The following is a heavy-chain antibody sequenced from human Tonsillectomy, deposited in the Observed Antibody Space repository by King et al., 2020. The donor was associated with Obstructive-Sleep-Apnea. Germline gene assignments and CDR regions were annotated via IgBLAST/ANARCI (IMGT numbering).Heavy chain of an antibody. D-gene: IGHD1-26*01. CDR2: ISAYNGNT. V-gene: IGHV1-18*04. CDR1: GYTFTNYD. CDR3: ARDWEVPYTQWEPRQTPFDN. Sequence: QLVQSEAEVKKPGASEKVSCKASGYTFTNYDISWVRQAPGQGLEWMGWISAYNGNTNYAQKLQGRVTMTTDTSTSTAYMELRSLRSDDTAVYYCARDWEVPYTQWEPRQTPFDNWGQGTLVSVSS. J-gene: IGHJ4*02.